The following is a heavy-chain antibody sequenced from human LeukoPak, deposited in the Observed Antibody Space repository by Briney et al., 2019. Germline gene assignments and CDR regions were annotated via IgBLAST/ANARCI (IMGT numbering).Heavy chain of an antibody. D-gene: IGHD3-10*01. CDR1: GYTFTGYY. CDR3: ARRTGRLRGYGY. CDR2: INPNSGGT. Sequence: ASVKVSCKASGYTFTGYYMHWVRQAPGQGLEWMGRINPNSGGTNYAQKFQGRVTMTRDTSISTAYVELSRLRSDDTAVYYCARRTGRLRGYGYWGQGTLVTVSS. J-gene: IGHJ4*02. V-gene: IGHV1-2*06.